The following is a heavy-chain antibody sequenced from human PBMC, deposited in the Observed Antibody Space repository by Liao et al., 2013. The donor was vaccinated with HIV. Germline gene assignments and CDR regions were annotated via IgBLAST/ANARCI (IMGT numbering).Heavy chain of an antibody. CDR2: VYHSGNA. D-gene: IGHD2-2*02. CDR3: ALEEDCRFTTCYTATVYYSYMAF. CDR1: NDSISDYY. Sequence: QVQLQESGPGLVKTSETLSLTCSVSNDSISDYYWNWIRQPPGKGLEWIGYVYHSGNANYNPSLRSRVTMSADTSKNQFSLSLRDVTAADTAVYYCALEEDCRFTTCYTATVYYSYMAFWGRGTTVTVSS. J-gene: IGHJ6*03. V-gene: IGHV4-59*01.